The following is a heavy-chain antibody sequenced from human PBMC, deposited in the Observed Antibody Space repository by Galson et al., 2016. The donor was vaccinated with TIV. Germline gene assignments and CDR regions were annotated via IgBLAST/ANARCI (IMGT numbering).Heavy chain of an antibody. V-gene: IGHV4-38-2*02. J-gene: IGHJ6*02. D-gene: IGHD2-2*01. Sequence: SETLSLTCTVSGYSISSGYYWGWIRQPPGKGMEWIGNIYHTGSIYSNPSLRSRLTMSVDTSKNQFSLILNSVTAADTAVYYCARDCTSTTCHINYSGMDVWGQGTTVTVSS. CDR1: GYSISSGYY. CDR3: ARDCTSTTCHINYSGMDV. CDR2: IYHTGSI.